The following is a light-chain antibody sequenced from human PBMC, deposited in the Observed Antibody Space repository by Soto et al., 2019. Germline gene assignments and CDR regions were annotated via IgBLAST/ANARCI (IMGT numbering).Light chain of an antibody. Sequence: EIVLTQSPGTLSLSPGDRFTLSCRASQSVSSTYLAWNQQTPGQAPRLLIYGASSRATGIPARFSGSGSGTDFTLTISSLEPEDFAVYYCQQRSNWAITFGQGTRLEIK. CDR2: GAS. CDR1: QSVSSTY. CDR3: QQRSNWAIT. J-gene: IGKJ5*01. V-gene: IGKV3D-20*02.